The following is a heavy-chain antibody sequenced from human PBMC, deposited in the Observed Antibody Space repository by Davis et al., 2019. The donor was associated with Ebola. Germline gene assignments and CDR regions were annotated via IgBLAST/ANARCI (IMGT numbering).Heavy chain of an antibody. CDR3: ASLRRTITGMDDGFDV. V-gene: IGHV5-51*01. Sequence: GESLKISCKGSGNSFTSFWIGWVRQMPGKGLEWMGIIYTGDSDTRYSPSFRGQVTISADKSTRTAYLQWGRLKASDTAMYYCASLRRTITGMDDGFDVWGQGTMVTVSS. J-gene: IGHJ3*01. D-gene: IGHD1-20*01. CDR1: GNSFTSFW. CDR2: IYTGDSDT.